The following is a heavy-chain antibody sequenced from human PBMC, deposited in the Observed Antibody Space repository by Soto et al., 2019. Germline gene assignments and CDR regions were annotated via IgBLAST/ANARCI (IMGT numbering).Heavy chain of an antibody. CDR2: ISYDGSNK. V-gene: IGHV3-30*18. CDR1: GFTFSIYG. J-gene: IGHJ4*02. Sequence: GGSLRLSCAASGFTFSIYGMHWFRQAPGKGLEWVAVISYDGSNKYYADSVKGRFTISRDNSKNTLYLQMNSLRAEDTAVYYCAKEGYYYDSSGSPDYWGQGTLVTVSS. D-gene: IGHD3-22*01. CDR3: AKEGYYYDSSGSPDY.